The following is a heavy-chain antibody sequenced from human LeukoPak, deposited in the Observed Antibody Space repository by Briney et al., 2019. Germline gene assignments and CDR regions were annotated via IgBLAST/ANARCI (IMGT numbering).Heavy chain of an antibody. CDR2: INTSGGST. Sequence: ASVKVSCKASGYIFTNYCMHWVRQAPGQGLEWMGIINTSGGSTSSAQKFQGRVTMTRDTSTSTVYMELSSLRSEDTALYYCARDAFLSGSLSPIDFWGQGTLVTVSS. V-gene: IGHV1-46*01. D-gene: IGHD5-12*01. CDR1: GYIFTNYC. CDR3: ARDAFLSGSLSPIDF. J-gene: IGHJ4*02.